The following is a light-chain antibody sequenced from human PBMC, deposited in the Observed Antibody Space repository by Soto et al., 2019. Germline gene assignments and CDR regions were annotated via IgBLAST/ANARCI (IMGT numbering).Light chain of an antibody. CDR3: QQYGSSSEIT. V-gene: IGKV3-20*01. CDR1: QSVSSSY. CDR2: GAS. Sequence: EIVLTQSPGTLSLSPGERATLSCRASQSVSSSYLAWYQQKPGQAPRLLIYGASSRATGIPDRFSGSGSGTDFTLTISRLEPEDVAVYYCQQYGSSSEITFGQGTRLEIK. J-gene: IGKJ5*01.